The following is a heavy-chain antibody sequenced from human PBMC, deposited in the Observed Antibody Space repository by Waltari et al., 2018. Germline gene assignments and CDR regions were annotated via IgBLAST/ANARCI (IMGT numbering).Heavy chain of an antibody. CDR1: GFTFSNHW. V-gene: IGHV3-7*04. CDR2: IKQDGSEK. D-gene: IGHD6-19*01. CDR3: VRGGAAVAGPDDY. J-gene: IGHJ4*02. Sequence: EVQLVESGGGLVQPGGSLRLFCATSGFTFSNHWMNWVRQAPGKGREWVANIKQDGSEKNYLDSVKGRFTISRDNTRNSLYLQVNSLGVDDTAIYYCVRGGAAVAGPDDYWGQGTLVTVSS.